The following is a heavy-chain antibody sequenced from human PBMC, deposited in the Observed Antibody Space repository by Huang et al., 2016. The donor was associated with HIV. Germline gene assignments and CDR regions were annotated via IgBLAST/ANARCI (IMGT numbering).Heavy chain of an antibody. CDR1: GLTFSRYW. Sequence: EVQLVESGGGLVQPGGSLRLSCTASGLTFSRYWMSWVRQGAGKGLELVANIKKDGMEKYYVDSVKGRFAISRDNAKNSLYLQMNSLRAEDTAVYYCARRLRYYYGSGRTSGYFDYWGQGTLVTVSS. V-gene: IGHV3-7*01. D-gene: IGHD3-10*01. CDR3: ARRLRYYYGSGRTSGYFDY. J-gene: IGHJ4*02. CDR2: IKKDGMEK.